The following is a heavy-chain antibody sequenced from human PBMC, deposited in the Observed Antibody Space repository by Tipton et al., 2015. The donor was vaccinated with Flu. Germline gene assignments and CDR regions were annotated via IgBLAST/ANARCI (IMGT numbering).Heavy chain of an antibody. J-gene: IGHJ2*01. CDR2: IYYSGST. Sequence: TLSLTCTVSGGSISSYYWSWIRQPPGKGLEWIGYIYYSGSTNYNPSLKSRVTISVDTSKNQFSLKLGSVTAADTAVYYCATQLLQPGGRVHYWYFDLWGRGTLVTVSS. CDR1: GGSISSYY. D-gene: IGHD4-23*01. CDR3: ATQLLQPGGRVHYWYFDL. V-gene: IGHV4-59*01.